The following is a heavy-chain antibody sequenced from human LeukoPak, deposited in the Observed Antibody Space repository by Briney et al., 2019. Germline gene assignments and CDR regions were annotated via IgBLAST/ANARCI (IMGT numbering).Heavy chain of an antibody. CDR3: TGSFGELSFFAH. J-gene: IGHJ4*02. CDR2: IRSKVYGGTT. V-gene: IGHV3-49*04. D-gene: IGHD3-10*01. Sequence: PGGSLRLSCTASGFTFGDYGMSWVRQAPGRGLEWVGFIRSKVYGGTTEYAASVKGRFTISRDDSKSIAYLQVNSLKTEDTAVYYCTGSFGELSFFAHWGQGTQVTVSS. CDR1: GFTFGDYG.